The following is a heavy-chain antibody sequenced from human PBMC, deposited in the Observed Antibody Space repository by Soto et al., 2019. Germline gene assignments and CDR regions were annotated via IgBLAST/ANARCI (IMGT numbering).Heavy chain of an antibody. V-gene: IGHV3-30*09. D-gene: IGHD2-15*01. CDR2: ISYDGSNK. Sequence: QVQVVESGGGVVQPGRSLRLSCAASGFTFSSYAMQWVRQAPGKGLEWVALISYDGSNKYYADSVKGRFATARDNSKIPLSLQMNRLGAEATAVYYCARMGLLHGMDVWGQGTTVTVPS. CDR3: ARMGLLHGMDV. CDR1: GFTFSSYA. J-gene: IGHJ6*02.